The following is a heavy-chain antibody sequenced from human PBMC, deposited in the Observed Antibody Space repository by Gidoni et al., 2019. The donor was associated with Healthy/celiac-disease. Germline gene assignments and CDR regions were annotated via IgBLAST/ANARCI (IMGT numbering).Heavy chain of an antibody. CDR2: ISYDGSNK. D-gene: IGHD3-22*01. CDR3: AKQGFYYDSSGYKHLDY. CDR1: GFTFSSSG. V-gene: IGHV3-30*18. J-gene: IGHJ4*02. Sequence: QVQLVESGGGVVQPGRSLRLSCAASGFTFSSSGMHWARQAPGKGLEWVAVISYDGSNKYYADSVKGRFTISRDNSKNTLYLQMNSLRAEDTAVYYCAKQGFYYDSSGYKHLDYWGQGTLVTVSS.